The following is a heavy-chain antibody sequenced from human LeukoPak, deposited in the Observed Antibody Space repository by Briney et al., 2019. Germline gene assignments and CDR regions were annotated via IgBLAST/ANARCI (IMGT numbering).Heavy chain of an antibody. CDR1: GGSISSSRYY. J-gene: IGHJ4*02. Sequence: SETLSLTCTVSGGSISSSRYYWGWIRQPPGKGLEWIGSIHYSGSTNYNPSLKSRVTISVDTSKNQFSLKLSSVTAADTAVYYCARGYSSGWYENFDYWGQGTLVTVSS. CDR2: IHYSGST. D-gene: IGHD6-19*01. V-gene: IGHV4-39*07. CDR3: ARGYSSGWYENFDY.